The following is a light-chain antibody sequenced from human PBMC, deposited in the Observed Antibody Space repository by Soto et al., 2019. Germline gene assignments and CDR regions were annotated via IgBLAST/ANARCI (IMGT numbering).Light chain of an antibody. J-gene: IGLJ1*01. CDR2: GST. CDR1: SSNIGAGYD. Sequence: QSVLSQPPSVSGAPGQRVTISCTGSSSNIGAGYDAHWFQQVPGTAPKLLIYGSTNRPSGVPDRFSGSKSGTSASLAITGLQGEDEADYFCTSYTAKNTLVFGTGTKVTVL. V-gene: IGLV1-40*01. CDR3: TSYTAKNTLV.